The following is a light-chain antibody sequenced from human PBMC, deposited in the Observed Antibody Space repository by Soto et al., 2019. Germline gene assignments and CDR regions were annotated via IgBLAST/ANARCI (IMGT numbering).Light chain of an antibody. Sequence: DIVMTQSPDSLAVSLGERATINCKSSQSVLYSPNNKNYLAWYQQKPGQPPKLLVYWASTRESGVPDRFSGSGSETDFTLTLNSLQAEDVAVYYCQQYINAPQTFGQGTKVEIK. CDR1: QSVLYSPNNKNY. CDR2: WAS. CDR3: QQYINAPQT. V-gene: IGKV4-1*01. J-gene: IGKJ1*01.